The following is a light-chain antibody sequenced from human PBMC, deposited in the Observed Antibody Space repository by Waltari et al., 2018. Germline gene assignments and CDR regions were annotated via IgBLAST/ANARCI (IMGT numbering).Light chain of an antibody. CDR1: SLDIESYKL. V-gene: IGLV2-23*02. CDR3: CSYVDSRTFV. J-gene: IGLJ2*01. Sequence: QSALTQPASVSGSPGQSITISCTGTSLDIESYKLVSWYQQHPGEAPKVTIYEDTKRPSGVSNRFSASKSGNTASLTISGLQAEDEADYHCCSYVDSRTFVFGGGTRLTVL. CDR2: EDT.